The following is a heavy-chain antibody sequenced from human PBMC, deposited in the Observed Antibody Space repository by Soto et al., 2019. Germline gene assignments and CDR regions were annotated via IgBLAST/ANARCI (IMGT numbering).Heavy chain of an antibody. V-gene: IGHV3-21*06. CDR3: ARDPSEGRVGNWFES. J-gene: IGHJ5*01. D-gene: IGHD2-2*01. CDR2: ISSSTSYV. Sequence: EVQLVESGGGLVKPGGSLRLSCAASGFTFSRYGMNWLRQAPGKGLEWVASISSSTSYVYYADSVKGRFSTSRDNAKNILLLEMYALRTEDTAVYYCARDPSEGRVGNWFESWGQGTLVTVSS. CDR1: GFTFSRYG.